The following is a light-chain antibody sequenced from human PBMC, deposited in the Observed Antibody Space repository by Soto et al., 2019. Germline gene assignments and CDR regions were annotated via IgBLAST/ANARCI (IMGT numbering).Light chain of an antibody. CDR1: QRVNIN. V-gene: IGKV3-15*01. CDR3: QQYNNWPRT. Sequence: EIVLTQYPATLSLSPGERATLSCRASQRVNINLAWYQQKPGQAPRLLIYGASTRATGIPARFSGSGSGTEFTLTISSLQSEDFGVYYCQQYNNWPRTFGQGTKVDIK. CDR2: GAS. J-gene: IGKJ1*01.